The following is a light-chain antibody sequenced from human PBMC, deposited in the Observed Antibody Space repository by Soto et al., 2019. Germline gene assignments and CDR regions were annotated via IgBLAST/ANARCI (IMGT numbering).Light chain of an antibody. CDR2: KVS. Sequence: DVVMTQSPLSLPVTLGQSASLSCRSSQSLLHSDGNTYLTWFHQRPGQSPRRLIYKVSNRESGVPDRFSGSGSGTDFTLKISRVEAEDVWLHYCMQGTLWPTFGQGTRLDIK. CDR3: MQGTLWPT. J-gene: IGKJ5*01. CDR1: QSLLHSDGNTY. V-gene: IGKV2-30*02.